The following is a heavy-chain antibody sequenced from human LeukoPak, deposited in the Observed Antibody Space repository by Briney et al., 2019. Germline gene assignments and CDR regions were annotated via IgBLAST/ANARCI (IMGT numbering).Heavy chain of an antibody. V-gene: IGHV1-24*01. Sequence: GASVKVSCKVSGYTLTELSMHWVRQAPGKGLEWTGGFDPEDDEIIYAQRFQGRVTMTEDASTDTAYMELRSLRSEDTAVYYCAPETGNFYFSSWGQGTLVNVSS. CDR2: FDPEDDEI. CDR1: GYTLTELS. D-gene: IGHD1-7*01. J-gene: IGHJ4*02. CDR3: APETGNFYFSS.